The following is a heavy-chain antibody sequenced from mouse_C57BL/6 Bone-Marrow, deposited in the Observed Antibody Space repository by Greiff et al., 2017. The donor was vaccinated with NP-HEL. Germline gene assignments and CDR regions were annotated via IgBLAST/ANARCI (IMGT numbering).Heavy chain of an antibody. J-gene: IGHJ3*01. CDR1: GYTFTSYW. CDR2: IDPSDSYS. Sequence: QVQLQQPGAELVMPGASVKLSCKASGYTFTSYWMHWVKQRSGQGLEWIGEIDPSDSYSNYNQKFKGKSTLTVDKSSSTAYMQLSSLTSEDSAVYYCAREGGRGPWFAYWSQGTLVTVSA. CDR3: AREGGRGPWFAY. D-gene: IGHD3-3*01. V-gene: IGHV1-69*01.